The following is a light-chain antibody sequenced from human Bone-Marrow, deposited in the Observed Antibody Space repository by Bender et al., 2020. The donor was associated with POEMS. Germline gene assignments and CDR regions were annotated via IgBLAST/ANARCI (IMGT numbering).Light chain of an antibody. CDR1: ISDVGSYNL. V-gene: IGLV2-23*02. J-gene: IGLJ2*01. CDR3: CSYAGSNTLV. Sequence: QSALTQPASVSGSPGQSIIISCTGTISDVGSYNLVSWYQQYPGKAPKTIIYEVSKRPSGVSNRFSGSKSGNTASLTISGLQAEDEADYHCCSYAGSNTLVFGGGTKVTVL. CDR2: EVS.